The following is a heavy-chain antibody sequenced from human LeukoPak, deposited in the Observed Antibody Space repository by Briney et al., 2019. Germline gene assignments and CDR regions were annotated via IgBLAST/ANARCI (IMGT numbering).Heavy chain of an antibody. CDR3: ARPYCSGGSCYSYFDY. CDR1: GYTFTGYY. V-gene: IGHV1-2*02. Sequence: GASVKVSCKASGYTFTGYYMHWVRQAPGQGLKWMGWINPNSGGTNYAQKFQGRVTMTRDTSISTAYMELSRLRSDDTAVYYCARPYCSGGSCYSYFDYWGQGTLVTVSS. J-gene: IGHJ4*02. CDR2: INPNSGGT. D-gene: IGHD2-15*01.